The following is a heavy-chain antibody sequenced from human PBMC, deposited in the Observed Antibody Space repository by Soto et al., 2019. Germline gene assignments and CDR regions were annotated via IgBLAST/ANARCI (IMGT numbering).Heavy chain of an antibody. J-gene: IGHJ4*02. CDR2: IYYSGTT. Sequence: QVQLQESGPGLVKPSETLSLTCTVSGGSISSYYWHWIRQSPGKGLEWIGYIYYSGTTNYNPSLKSRVTISLYTAKNQFSLNLRSVTAADTAVYYCARESGYERYFDYWGLGTLVTVSS. V-gene: IGHV4-59*01. CDR3: ARESGYERYFDY. CDR1: GGSISSYY. D-gene: IGHD5-12*01.